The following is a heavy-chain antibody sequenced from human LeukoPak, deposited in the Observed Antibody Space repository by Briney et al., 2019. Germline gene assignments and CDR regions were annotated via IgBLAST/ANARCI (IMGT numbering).Heavy chain of an antibody. CDR2: INQDGSEK. Sequence: PGGSLRLSCAVSGFTFSSHWMNCVRHAPGEGREWVAHINQDGSEKYYVDSVKGRFTISRDNAKNSLYLQVHSLRAEDTAVYYCARDSYRALEYWGQGTLVTVSS. CDR1: GFTFSSHW. D-gene: IGHD1-14*01. CDR3: ARDSYRALEY. V-gene: IGHV3-7*01. J-gene: IGHJ4*02.